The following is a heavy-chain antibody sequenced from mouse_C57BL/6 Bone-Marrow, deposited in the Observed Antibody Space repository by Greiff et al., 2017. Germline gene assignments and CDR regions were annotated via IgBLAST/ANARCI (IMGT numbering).Heavy chain of an antibody. D-gene: IGHD2-4*01. J-gene: IGHJ2*01. Sequence: DVKLVEFGGGLVQPGGSLSLSCAASGFTFTDYYMSWVRQPPGKALEWLGFIRNKANGYTTEYSASVKGRFTISRDNSQSILYLQMNALRAEDSATYYCARYDYDGGDYWGQGTTLTVSS. V-gene: IGHV7-3*01. CDR1: GFTFTDYY. CDR3: ARYDYDGGDY. CDR2: IRNKANGYTT.